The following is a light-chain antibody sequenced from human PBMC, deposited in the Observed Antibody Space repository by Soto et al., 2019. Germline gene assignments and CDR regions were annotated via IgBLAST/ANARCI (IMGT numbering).Light chain of an antibody. V-gene: IGKV3-20*01. Sequence: EIVLTQSPATLSLSPGERATLSCRASQSVTSNYLAWFQQKPGQAPRLLIYGASNRATGIPDRFSGSGSGTDFTLTISRLELEDFAVYYCQQYGGLPRTFGQGTKLDIK. CDR2: GAS. CDR3: QQYGGLPRT. J-gene: IGKJ1*01. CDR1: QSVTSNY.